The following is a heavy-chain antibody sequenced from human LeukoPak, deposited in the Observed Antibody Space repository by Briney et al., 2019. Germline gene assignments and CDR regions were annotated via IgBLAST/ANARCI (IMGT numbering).Heavy chain of an antibody. Sequence: GGSLRLSCAASGFTFSSYAMSWVRQAPGKGLEWVSSVSGGGGTTHHADSVKGRFTISRDNYKSTLYLQMNSLRAEDTAVYYCAREDFRIAAPVYYWGQGTLVTVSS. J-gene: IGHJ4*02. CDR2: VSGGGGTT. CDR3: AREDFRIAAPVYY. D-gene: IGHD6-6*01. CDR1: GFTFSSYA. V-gene: IGHV3-23*01.